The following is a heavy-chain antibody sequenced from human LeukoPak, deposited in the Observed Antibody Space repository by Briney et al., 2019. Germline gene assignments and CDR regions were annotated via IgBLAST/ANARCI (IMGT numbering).Heavy chain of an antibody. V-gene: IGHV4-59*11. CDR3: ARGSSTYYDFWSGYYHFDY. J-gene: IGHJ4*02. Sequence: SDTLSLTCTVSGGSISSHYWSWIRQPPGKGLEGIGYIYYSGSTNYNPSLKSRVTISVDTSKNQFSLKLSSVTAADTAVYYCARGSSTYYDFWSGYYHFDYWGQGTLVTVSS. CDR2: IYYSGST. D-gene: IGHD3-3*01. CDR1: GGSISSHY.